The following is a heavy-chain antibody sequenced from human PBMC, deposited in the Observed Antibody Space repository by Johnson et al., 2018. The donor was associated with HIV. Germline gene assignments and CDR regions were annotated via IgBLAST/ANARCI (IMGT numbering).Heavy chain of an antibody. CDR3: ARGSLIVIVSDAFDI. Sequence: VQLVESGGGLVQPGGSLRLSCVASGFTFSRYWMSWVRQAPGKGLEWVANIKQDGSEKYYVDSVKGRFTISRDNAKNSLYLQMNGLRAEDTAMYYCARGSLIVIVSDAFDIWGKGTMVTVSS. CDR2: IKQDGSEK. CDR1: GFTFSRYW. D-gene: IGHD3-16*02. V-gene: IGHV3-7*01. J-gene: IGHJ3*02.